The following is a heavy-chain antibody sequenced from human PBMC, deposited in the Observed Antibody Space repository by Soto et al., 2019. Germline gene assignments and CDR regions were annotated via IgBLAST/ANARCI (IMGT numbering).Heavy chain of an antibody. CDR3: ARGIQYRYGMDV. J-gene: IGHJ6*02. D-gene: IGHD5-18*01. V-gene: IGHV3-74*01. CDR2: INSDGSST. CDR1: GFTFSNHW. Sequence: GSLRLSCAVAGFTFSNHWMHWVRQAPGKGLVWVSRINSDGSSTFYADSVKGRFTISRDNAKNTVYLQMNSLRGDDTAVYYCARGIQYRYGMDVWGQGTTVTVSS.